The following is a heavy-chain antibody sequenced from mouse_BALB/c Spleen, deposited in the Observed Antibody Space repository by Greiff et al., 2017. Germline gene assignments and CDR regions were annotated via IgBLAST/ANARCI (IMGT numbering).Heavy chain of an antibody. CDR1: GDSITSGY. V-gene: IGHV3-8*02. Sequence: VQLQQSGPSLVKPSQTLSLTCSVTGDSITSGYWNWIRKFPGNKLEYMGYISHSGSTYYNPSLKSRISIIRDTSKNQYYLQLNSVTTEDTATYCCARLRGLLLYYFDYWGQGTTLTVSS. CDR2: ISHSGST. D-gene: IGHD2-3*01. CDR3: ARLRGLLLYYFDY. J-gene: IGHJ2*01.